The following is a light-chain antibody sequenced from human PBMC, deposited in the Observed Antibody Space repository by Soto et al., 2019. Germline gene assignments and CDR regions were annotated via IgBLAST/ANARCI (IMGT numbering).Light chain of an antibody. CDR3: QQYASSVT. Sequence: EILLTQSPDSLSLSPGDRATLSCRASQSFSSTFFAWYQQKPGQAPRLLIYGASSRATSIPDRFSGSGSGTDFTLNISRLEPEDFAVYYCQQYASSVTVGQGTKVEIK. J-gene: IGKJ1*01. V-gene: IGKV3-20*01. CDR1: QSFSSTF. CDR2: GAS.